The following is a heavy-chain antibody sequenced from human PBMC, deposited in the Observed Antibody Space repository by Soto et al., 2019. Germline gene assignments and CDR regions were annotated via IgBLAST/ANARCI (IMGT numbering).Heavy chain of an antibody. CDR2: IYYSGST. CDR1: GGSISSYY. V-gene: IGHV4-59*01. Sequence: PSETRSLTCTVSGGSISSYYWSWIRQPPGKGLEWIGYIYYSGSTNYNPSLKSRVTISVDTSKNQFSLKLSSVTAADTAVYYCARGDQGYFQHWGQGTLVTVSS. CDR3: ARGDQGYFQH. J-gene: IGHJ1*01.